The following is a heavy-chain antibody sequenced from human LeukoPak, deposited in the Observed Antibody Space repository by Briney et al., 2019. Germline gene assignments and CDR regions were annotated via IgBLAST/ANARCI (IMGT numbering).Heavy chain of an antibody. D-gene: IGHD6-19*01. V-gene: IGHV3-30-3*01. CDR3: ARKPVAGFYYYYYGMDV. CDR1: GFTFSSYA. J-gene: IGHJ6*02. CDR2: ISYDGSNK. Sequence: GGSLRLSCAASGFTFSSYAMHWVRQAPGKGLEWVAVISYDGSNKYYADSVKGRFTISRDNSKSTLYLQMNSLRAEDTAVYYCARKPVAGFYYYYYGMDVWGQGTTVTVSS.